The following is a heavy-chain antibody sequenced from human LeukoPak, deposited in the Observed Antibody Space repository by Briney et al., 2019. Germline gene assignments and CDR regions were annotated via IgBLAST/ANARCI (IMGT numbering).Heavy chain of an antibody. CDR2: IVDSDGST. CDR1: GFNFGFYA. V-gene: IGHV3-23*01. Sequence: GGSLILSCAASGFNFGFYAMSWVRQAPGKGLEWVSAIVDSDGSTYYADSVKGRFTISRDNSKNTLYLQMNSLRAEDTAIYYCAKDALRTSGWYYFDYWGQGTLVAVSS. D-gene: IGHD6-19*01. J-gene: IGHJ4*02. CDR3: AKDALRTSGWYYFDY.